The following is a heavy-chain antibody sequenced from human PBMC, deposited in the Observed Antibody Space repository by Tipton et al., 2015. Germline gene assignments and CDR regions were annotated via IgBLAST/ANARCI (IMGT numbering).Heavy chain of an antibody. CDR1: GYSISSGFY. CDR3: ARARGRHGGLFDS. J-gene: IGHJ4*02. Sequence: TLSLTCAVAGYSISSGFYWGWIRQPPGKDLEWIASIYESGTTYYNPSLKSRVTISVDTSKTQFSLKMSSVTASDTAVYYCARARGRHGGLFDSWGQGTLVTVSS. D-gene: IGHD4-23*01. CDR2: IYESGTT. V-gene: IGHV4-38-2*01.